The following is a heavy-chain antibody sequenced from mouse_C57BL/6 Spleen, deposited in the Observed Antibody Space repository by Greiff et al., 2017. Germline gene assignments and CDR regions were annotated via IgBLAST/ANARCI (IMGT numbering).Heavy chain of an antibody. CDR1: GYTFTDYY. D-gene: IGHD2-5*01. CDR3: AREEDYSNPWFAY. J-gene: IGHJ3*01. CDR2: IYPGSGNT. V-gene: IGHV1-76*01. Sequence: QVHVKQSGAELVRPGASVKLSCKASGYTFTDYYINWVKQRPGQGLEWIARIYPGSGNTYYNEKFKGKATLTAEKSSSTAYMQLSSLTSEDSAVYFCAREEDYSNPWFAYWGQGTLVTVSA.